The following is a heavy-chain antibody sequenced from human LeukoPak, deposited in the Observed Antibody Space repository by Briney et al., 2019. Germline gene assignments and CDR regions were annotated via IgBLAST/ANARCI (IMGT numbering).Heavy chain of an antibody. CDR3: ARLSAYYYGSYFYYYMDV. D-gene: IGHD3-10*01. V-gene: IGHV3-7*01. CDR1: GFTFSNYW. CDR2: IKPDGSER. J-gene: IGHJ6*03. Sequence: GGSLRLSCAASGFTFSNYWMTWFRQTPGKGLEWVGNIKPDGSERYFADSVKGRFTISRDNAKKSVYLHMSSLRAEDTALYYCARLSAYYYGSYFYYYMDVWGKGTTVTVSS.